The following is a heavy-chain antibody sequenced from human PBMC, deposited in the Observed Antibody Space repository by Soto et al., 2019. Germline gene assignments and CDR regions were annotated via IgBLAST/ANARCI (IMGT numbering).Heavy chain of an antibody. CDR3: ARAYYDSSGYYYGTFDFQH. J-gene: IGHJ1*01. CDR2: IIPIFGTA. CDR1: GGTFSSYA. D-gene: IGHD3-22*01. Sequence: GASVKVSCKASGGTFSSYAISWVRQAPGQGLEWMGGIIPIFGTANYAQKFQGRVTITADESTSTAYMELSSLRSEDTAVYYCARAYYDSSGYYYGTFDFQHWGQGTLVTVSS. V-gene: IGHV1-69*13.